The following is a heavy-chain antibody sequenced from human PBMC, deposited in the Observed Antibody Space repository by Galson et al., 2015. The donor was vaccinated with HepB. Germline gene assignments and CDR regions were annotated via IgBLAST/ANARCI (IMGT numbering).Heavy chain of an antibody. Sequence: PALVKPTQTLTLTCTFSGFSLSTSGVGVGWIRQPPGKALEWLALIYWDDDKRYSPSLKSRLTITKDTSKNQVVLTMTNMDPVDTATYYCARRIAAAGTYWYFDLWGRGTLVTVSS. D-gene: IGHD6-13*01. V-gene: IGHV2-5*02. J-gene: IGHJ2*01. CDR2: IYWDDDK. CDR3: ARRIAAAGTYWYFDL. CDR1: GFSLSTSGVG.